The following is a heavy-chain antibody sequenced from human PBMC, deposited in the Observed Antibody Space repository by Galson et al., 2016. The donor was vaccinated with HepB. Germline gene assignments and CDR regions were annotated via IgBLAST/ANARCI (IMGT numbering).Heavy chain of an antibody. CDR1: GFTFRNYG. Sequence: LRLSCAASGFTFRNYGMTWVRQAPGKGLEVVSSISRSGDSTDYADSVKGRFTISRDNSKTTLSLQMNSLTADDTAIYYCVQGSTAPAVWGKGTTVTVSS. CDR2: ISRSGDST. D-gene: IGHD2-2*01. J-gene: IGHJ6*04. V-gene: IGHV3-23*01. CDR3: VQGSTAPAV.